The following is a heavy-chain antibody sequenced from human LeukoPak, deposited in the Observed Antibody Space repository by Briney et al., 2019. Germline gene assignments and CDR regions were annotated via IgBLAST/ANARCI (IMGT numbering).Heavy chain of an antibody. J-gene: IGHJ3*02. Sequence: GGSLRLSCAASGXTFSSYGMHWVRQAPGKGLEWVAVIWYDGSNKYYADSVKGRFTISRDNSKNTLYLQMNSLRAEDTAVYYCARASYDSSGYGAFDIWGQGTMVTVSS. CDR3: ARASYDSSGYGAFDI. V-gene: IGHV3-33*01. CDR2: IWYDGSNK. D-gene: IGHD3-22*01. CDR1: GXTFSSYG.